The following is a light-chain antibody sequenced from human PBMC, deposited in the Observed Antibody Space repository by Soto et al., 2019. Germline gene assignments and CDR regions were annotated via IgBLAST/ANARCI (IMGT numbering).Light chain of an antibody. Sequence: EIVLTQSPATLSLSPGERATLSCRASQSVSSYLAWYQQKPGQAPRLLIYDASNRATGIPARFSGSGSGKAFTLTISILAPEDFAVYYCQQRSNWPPTFGQGTKLEIK. CDR3: QQRSNWPPT. CDR2: DAS. CDR1: QSVSSY. J-gene: IGKJ2*01. V-gene: IGKV3-11*01.